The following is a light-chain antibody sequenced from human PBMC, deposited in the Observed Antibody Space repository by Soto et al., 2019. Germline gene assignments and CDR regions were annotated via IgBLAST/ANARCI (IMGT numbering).Light chain of an antibody. Sequence: EIVLTQSPVTLSLSPGERATRSCMASQSVSSSYLAWYQQKPGQAPRLLIYGASSRATGIPDRFSGGGSGTDFTLTISRLEPEDFAVYYCQQYGSSPPTFGQGTKVDI. V-gene: IGKV3-20*01. CDR3: QQYGSSPPT. CDR2: GAS. CDR1: QSVSSSY. J-gene: IGKJ1*01.